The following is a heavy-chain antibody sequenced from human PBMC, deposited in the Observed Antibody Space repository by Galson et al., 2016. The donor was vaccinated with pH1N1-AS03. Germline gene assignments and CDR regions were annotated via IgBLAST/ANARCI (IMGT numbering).Heavy chain of an antibody. CDR3: AHHQGYQVLSYAFHA. CDR1: GYTFTDYF. D-gene: IGHD2-2*01. J-gene: IGHJ3*01. V-gene: IGHV1-2*06. CDR2: INPNSGVT. Sequence: SVKVSCKASGYTFTDYFVYWVRQAPGQGLEWMGRINPNSGVTKFAQNFQGRVTMTRDTSIKTAYMELNSLRSEDTAVYYCAHHQGYQVLSYAFHAWGLGTLVTVPS.